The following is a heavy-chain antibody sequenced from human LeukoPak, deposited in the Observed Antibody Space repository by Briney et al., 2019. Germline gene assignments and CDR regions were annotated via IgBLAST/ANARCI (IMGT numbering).Heavy chain of an antibody. Sequence: GGSLRLSCAASGFTFSSYGMHWVRQAPGKGLEWVAVISYDGTNKHYADSVKGRFTISRDNSKNTLYLQMNGLRAEDTAVYYCARLGDWFDPWGQGTLVTVSS. CDR1: GFTFSSYG. CDR2: ISYDGTNK. V-gene: IGHV3-30*03. CDR3: ARLGDWFDP. J-gene: IGHJ5*02.